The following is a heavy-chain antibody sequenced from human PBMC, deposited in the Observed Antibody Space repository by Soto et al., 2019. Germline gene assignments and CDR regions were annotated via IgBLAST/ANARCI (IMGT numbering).Heavy chain of an antibody. CDR3: ARHVPYYYGSGSYFDY. D-gene: IGHD3-10*01. J-gene: IGHJ4*02. CDR2: IYYSGST. V-gene: IGHV4-59*08. CDR1: GGSISSYY. Sequence: SETLSLTCTVSGGSISSYYWSWIRQPPGKGLEWIGYIYYSGSTNYNPSLKSRVTISVDTSKNQFSLKLSSVTAADTAVYYCARHVPYYYGSGSYFDYWGQGTLVTVSS.